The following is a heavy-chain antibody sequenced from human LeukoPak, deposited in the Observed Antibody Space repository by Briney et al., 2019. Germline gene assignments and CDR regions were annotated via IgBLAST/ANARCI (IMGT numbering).Heavy chain of an antibody. CDR2: ISSSGDAT. CDR3: ATRNFYQTKPYYYYYFGF. D-gene: IGHD3-22*01. V-gene: IGHV3-23*01. Sequence: GGSLRLSCAASGFTFSSHAMSWVRQAPGRGLEWVSGISSSGDATYYADSVRGRFTISRDNSRNTLYLQINSLRAEDTAAYYCATRNFYQTKPYYYYYFGFWGQGTLVTVPS. CDR1: GFTFSSHA. J-gene: IGHJ4*02.